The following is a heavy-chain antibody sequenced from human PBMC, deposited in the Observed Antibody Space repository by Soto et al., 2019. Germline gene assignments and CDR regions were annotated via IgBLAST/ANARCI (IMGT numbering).Heavy chain of an antibody. CDR1: GFTFSSYS. CDR2: ISSSSSYI. Sequence: EVQLVESGGGLVKPGGSLRLSCAASGFTFSSYSMNWVRQAPGKGLEWVSSISSSSSYIYYADSVKGRFTISRDNAKNSLYLQMNSLRXEXXXXXXXXXXXXXXXXXXXXXXXGQGTTVTVSS. J-gene: IGHJ6*02. CDR3: XXXXXXXXXXXXXXX. V-gene: IGHV3-21*01.